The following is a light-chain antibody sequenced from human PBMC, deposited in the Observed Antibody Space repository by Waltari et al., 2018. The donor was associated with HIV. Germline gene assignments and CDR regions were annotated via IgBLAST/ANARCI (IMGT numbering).Light chain of an antibody. CDR1: KLGAKY. CDR2: QDS. Sequence: SYELTQPPSVSVSPGQTASITCSGDKLGAKYACWYHQRPGQSPVLVIYQDSKRPSGISERFSGSNSGNTATLTISGTQAMDEADYYCQAWDSNTGVFGGGTKLTVL. CDR3: QAWDSNTGV. V-gene: IGLV3-1*01. J-gene: IGLJ3*02.